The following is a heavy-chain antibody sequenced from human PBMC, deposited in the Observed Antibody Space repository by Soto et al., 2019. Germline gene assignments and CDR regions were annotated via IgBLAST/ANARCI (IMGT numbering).Heavy chain of an antibody. Sequence: GGSLRLSCAASGFTFSSYAMSWVRQAPGKGLEWVSAISGSGGSTYYADSVKGRFTISRDNSKNTLYLQMNSLRAEDTAVYYCAKEMITDNAYYYYGMDVWGQGTTVTVSS. J-gene: IGHJ6*02. CDR3: AKEMITDNAYYYYGMDV. D-gene: IGHD3-22*01. V-gene: IGHV3-23*01. CDR1: GFTFSSYA. CDR2: ISGSGGST.